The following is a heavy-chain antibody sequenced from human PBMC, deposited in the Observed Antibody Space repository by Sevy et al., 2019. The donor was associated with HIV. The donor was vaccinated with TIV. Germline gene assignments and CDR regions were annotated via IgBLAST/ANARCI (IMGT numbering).Heavy chain of an antibody. D-gene: IGHD3-10*01. CDR3: ARAKFGGFGELEENLFDP. Sequence: SETLSLTCTVSGGSISSGDYYWSWISQPPGRGLEWIGYIYYSGSTYYNPSLQSRVTISVDTSKNRFPLKLSSVTSADTVVYYWARAKFGGFGELEENLFDPWGPGTLVTVSS. J-gene: IGHJ5*02. CDR2: IYYSGST. V-gene: IGHV4-30-4*01. CDR1: GGSISSGDYY.